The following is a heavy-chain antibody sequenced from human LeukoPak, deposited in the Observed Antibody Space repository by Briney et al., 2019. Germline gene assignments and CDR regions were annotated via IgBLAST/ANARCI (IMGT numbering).Heavy chain of an antibody. Sequence: SETLSLTCTVSGGSISSYYWSWIRQPPGKGLEWIGYIYYSGSTNYNPSLKSRVTISVDTSKNQFSLKLSSVTAADTAVYYCARGHAYDFLSGYYVQYGMDVWGQGTTVTVSS. D-gene: IGHD3-3*01. CDR3: ARGHAYDFLSGYYVQYGMDV. CDR2: IYYSGST. CDR1: GGSISSYY. J-gene: IGHJ6*02. V-gene: IGHV4-59*01.